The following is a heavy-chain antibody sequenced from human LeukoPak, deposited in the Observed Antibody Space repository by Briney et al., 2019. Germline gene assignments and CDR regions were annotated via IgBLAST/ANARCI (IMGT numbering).Heavy chain of an antibody. J-gene: IGHJ4*02. Sequence: GGSLRLSCAASGFTFSSYAMSWVRQAPGKGLEWVSAISGSGGSTYYADSVKGRFTTSRDNSKNTLFLQMNSLRAEDTAVYYCAKDDDSSGYYYPMDYFDYWGQGTLVTVSS. CDR1: GFTFSSYA. CDR2: ISGSGGST. CDR3: AKDDDSSGYYYPMDYFDY. V-gene: IGHV3-23*01. D-gene: IGHD3-22*01.